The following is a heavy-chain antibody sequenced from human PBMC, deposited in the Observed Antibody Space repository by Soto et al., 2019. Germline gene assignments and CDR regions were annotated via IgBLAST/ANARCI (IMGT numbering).Heavy chain of an antibody. CDR3: AKDRESLTMVRDLDY. CDR2: ISGSGGST. V-gene: IGHV3-23*01. CDR1: GFTFSSYA. Sequence: GGSLRLSCAASGFTFSSYAMSWVRRAPGKGLEWVSAISGSGGSTYYADSVKGRFTISRDNSKNTLYLQMNSLRAEDTAVYYCAKDRESLTMVRDLDYWGQGTLVTVSS. D-gene: IGHD3-10*01. J-gene: IGHJ4*02.